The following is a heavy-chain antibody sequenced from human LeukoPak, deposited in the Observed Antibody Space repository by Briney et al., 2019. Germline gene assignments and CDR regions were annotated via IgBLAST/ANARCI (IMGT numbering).Heavy chain of an antibody. CDR3: ARAFLLGDAFDI. V-gene: IGHV3-48*01. CDR2: ISSSSSTI. Sequence: PWGSLRLSCAASGFTFSSYSMNWVRQAPGKGLEWVSYISSSSSTIYYADSVKGRFTISRDNAKNSLYLQMNSLRAEDTAVYYCARAFLLGDAFDIWGQGTMVTVSS. CDR1: GFTFSSYS. J-gene: IGHJ3*02. D-gene: IGHD2-15*01.